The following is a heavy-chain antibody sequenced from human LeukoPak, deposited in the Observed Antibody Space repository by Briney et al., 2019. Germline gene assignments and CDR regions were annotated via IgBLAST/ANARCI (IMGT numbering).Heavy chain of an antibody. Sequence: SETLSLTCTVSGGSISSYYWSWIRQPPGKGLEWIGYIYYSGSTNYNPSLKSRVTISVDTSKNQFSLKLSSVTAADTAVCYCARGYGSTSCYGGGFDYWGQGTLVTVSS. CDR1: GGSISSYY. V-gene: IGHV4-59*01. D-gene: IGHD2-2*01. CDR3: ARGYGSTSCYGGGFDY. CDR2: IYYSGST. J-gene: IGHJ4*02.